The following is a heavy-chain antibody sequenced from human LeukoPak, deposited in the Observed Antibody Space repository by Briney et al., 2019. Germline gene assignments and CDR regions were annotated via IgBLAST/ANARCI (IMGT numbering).Heavy chain of an antibody. V-gene: IGHV4-30-2*01. CDR1: GGSISSGGYS. CDR2: IYHSGST. CDR3: ARGYCSGGSCYLSNWFDP. Sequence: SETLSLTCAVSGGSISSGGYSWSWIRQPPGKGLEWIGYIYHSGSTYYNPSLKSRVTISVDRSKNQFSLKLSSVTAADTAVYYCARGYCSGGSCYLSNWFDPWGQGPLVSVSS. J-gene: IGHJ5*02. D-gene: IGHD2-15*01.